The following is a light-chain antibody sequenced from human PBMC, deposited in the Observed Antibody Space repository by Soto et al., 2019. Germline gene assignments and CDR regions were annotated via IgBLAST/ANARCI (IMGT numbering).Light chain of an antibody. CDR1: QSIGRL. Sequence: DIQMTQSPSTLSASVGDRVTIACRASQSIGRLLAWYQGKPGKAPELLIYDYWNLETCVTLSFRGSGYGTEFTLTISSLQPDDFPTYYCQQYSRYPRTVGGGTKVE. V-gene: IGKV1-5*01. CDR2: DYW. J-gene: IGKJ4*01. CDR3: QQYSRYPRT.